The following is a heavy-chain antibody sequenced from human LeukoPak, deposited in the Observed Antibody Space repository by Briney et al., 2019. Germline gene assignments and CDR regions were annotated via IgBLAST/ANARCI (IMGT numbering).Heavy chain of an antibody. CDR3: ATSPHYCSSTSCYIYMDV. Sequence: GGSLRLSCAASGFTFSSYAMSWVRQAPGKGLEWVSAISGSGGSTYYADSVKGRFTISRDNSKNTLYLRMNSLRAEDTAVYYCATSPHYCSSTSCYIYMDVWGKGTTVTVSS. J-gene: IGHJ6*03. D-gene: IGHD2-2*02. CDR2: ISGSGGST. CDR1: GFTFSSYA. V-gene: IGHV3-23*01.